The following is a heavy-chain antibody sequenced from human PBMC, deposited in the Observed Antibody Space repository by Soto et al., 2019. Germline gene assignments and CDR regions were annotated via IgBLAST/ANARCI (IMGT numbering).Heavy chain of an antibody. J-gene: IGHJ6*02. CDR3: ARGGDIVVVPAAIHYGMDA. V-gene: IGHV4-38-2*01. Sequence: PXETLSLTCAVSGYSISSGYYWGWIRQPPVKGLEWIGSIYHSGSTYYNPSLKSRVTISVDTSKNQFSLKLSSVTAADTAVYYCARGGDIVVVPAAIHYGMDAWGQGTTVTVSS. D-gene: IGHD2-2*01. CDR2: IYHSGST. CDR1: GYSISSGYY.